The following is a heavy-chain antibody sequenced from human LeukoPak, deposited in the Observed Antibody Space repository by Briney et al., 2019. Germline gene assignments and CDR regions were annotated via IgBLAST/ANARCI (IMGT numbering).Heavy chain of an antibody. CDR3: ARGGGYSYGVDY. J-gene: IGHJ4*02. CDR2: IYYSGST. D-gene: IGHD5-18*01. Sequence: PSETLSLTCTVSGGSISSYYWSWIRQPPGKGLEWIGYIYYSGSTNYNPSLKSRVTISVDTSKNQFSLKLRSVTAADTAVYYCARGGGYSYGVDYWGQGTLVTVSS. CDR1: GGSISSYY. V-gene: IGHV4-59*01.